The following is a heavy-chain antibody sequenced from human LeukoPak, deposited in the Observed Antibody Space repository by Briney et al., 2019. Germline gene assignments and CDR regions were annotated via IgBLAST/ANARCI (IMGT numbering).Heavy chain of an antibody. V-gene: IGHV3-33*01. CDR2: IWYDGSNK. Sequence: PGGSLRLSCAASGFTFSSYGMHWVRQAPGKGLEWVAVIWYDGSNKYYADPVKGRFTISRDNSKNTLYLQMNSLRAEDTAVYYCARVLVVYAILGAFDIWGQGTMVTVSS. D-gene: IGHD2-8*02. CDR1: GFTFSSYG. J-gene: IGHJ3*02. CDR3: ARVLVVYAILGAFDI.